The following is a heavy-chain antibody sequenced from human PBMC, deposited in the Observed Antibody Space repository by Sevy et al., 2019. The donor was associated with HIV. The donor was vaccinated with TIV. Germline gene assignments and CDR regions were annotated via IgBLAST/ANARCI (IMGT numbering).Heavy chain of an antibody. CDR2: INDSGGT. CDR1: GGSFSTNH. V-gene: IGHV4-34*01. CDR3: ARGRSRFQIPGFYGMDV. D-gene: IGHD2-2*01. J-gene: IGHJ6*02. Sequence: SETLSLTCAVYGGSFSTNHWSWVRQSPGKGLQYIGEINDSGGTYYNPSFKSRVIMSVDTSRNQFSLNLRFVTAADTAVYFCARGRSRFQIPGFYGMDVWGQGTTVTVSS.